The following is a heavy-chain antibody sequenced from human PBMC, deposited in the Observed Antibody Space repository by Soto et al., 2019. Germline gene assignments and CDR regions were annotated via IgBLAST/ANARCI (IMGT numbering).Heavy chain of an antibody. Sequence: TSETLSLTCIVSGGSINGYNWSWIRQPAGKGLEWIGRTGSINYNPSLKSRVTMSVDTSKNQFSLKLDSVTAADTAVYYCARDSHNDTGRSFDYWGPGTLVTVSS. V-gene: IGHV4-4*07. CDR3: ARDSHNDTGRSFDY. CDR1: GGSINGYN. D-gene: IGHD1-1*01. CDR2: TGSI. J-gene: IGHJ4*02.